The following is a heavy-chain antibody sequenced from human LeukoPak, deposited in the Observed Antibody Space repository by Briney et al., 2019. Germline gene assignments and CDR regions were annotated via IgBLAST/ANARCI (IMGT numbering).Heavy chain of an antibody. CDR1: GISFGSYA. J-gene: IGHJ6*02. D-gene: IGHD2-15*01. V-gene: IGHV3-23*01. CDR2: IGGSGGST. CDR3: ARAHCSGGRCYYYYGMDV. Sequence: PGGSLRLSCAASGISFGSYAMSWVRQAPGKGLEWVSSIGGSGGSTHYADSVKGRFTISRDNSKNTLYLQMNSLRAEDTAVYFCARAHCSGGRCYYYYGMDVWGQGTTVTVSS.